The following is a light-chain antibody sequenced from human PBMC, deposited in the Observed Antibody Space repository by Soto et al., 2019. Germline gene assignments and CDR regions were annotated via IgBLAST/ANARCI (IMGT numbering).Light chain of an antibody. Sequence: EIVLTQSPGTLSLSPAERATLSCRASQSVNNNYLAWFQQKPGQAPRLLIYGASSRATGIPDRFSGSGSGTDLTLTISRLEPEDFALYFSQQNGNSPQTLAQGTKVEIK. CDR2: GAS. CDR1: QSVNNNY. CDR3: QQNGNSPQT. J-gene: IGKJ2*01. V-gene: IGKV3-20*01.